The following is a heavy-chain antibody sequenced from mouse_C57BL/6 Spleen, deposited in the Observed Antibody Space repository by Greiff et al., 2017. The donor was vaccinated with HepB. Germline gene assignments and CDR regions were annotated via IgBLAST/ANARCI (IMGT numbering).Heavy chain of an antibody. CDR3: ARHDGYYAMDY. CDR1: GFTFSSYG. V-gene: IGHV5-6*01. D-gene: IGHD2-3*01. Sequence: EVQVVESGGDLVKPGGSLKLSCAASGFTFSSYGMSWVRQTPDKRLEWVATISSGGSYNYYPDSVKGRFTISRDNAKNTLYLQMSSLKSEDTAMYYCARHDGYYAMDYWGQGTSVTVSS. J-gene: IGHJ4*01. CDR2: ISSGGSYN.